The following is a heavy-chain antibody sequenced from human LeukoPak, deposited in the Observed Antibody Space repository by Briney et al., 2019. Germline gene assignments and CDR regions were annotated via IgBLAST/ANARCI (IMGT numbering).Heavy chain of an antibody. Sequence: PSETLSLTCTVSGGSISNYYWSWIRQPPGKGLEWIGYIYYSGNTNYNPSLKSRVTISVDTSKNQFSLKLSSVTAADTAVYYCVIENYSSGWYGIIDYWGQGTLVTVSS. CDR2: IYYSGNT. D-gene: IGHD6-19*01. CDR3: VIENYSSGWYGIIDY. V-gene: IGHV4-59*01. CDR1: GGSISNYY. J-gene: IGHJ4*02.